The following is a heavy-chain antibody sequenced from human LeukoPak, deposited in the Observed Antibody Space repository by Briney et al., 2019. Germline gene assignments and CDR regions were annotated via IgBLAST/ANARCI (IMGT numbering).Heavy chain of an antibody. J-gene: IGHJ3*02. CDR2: IIPIFGTA. CDR1: GGAFSSYA. Sequence: GASVKVSCKASGGAFSSYAISWVRQAPGQGLEWMGGIIPIFGTANYAQKFQGRVTITADESTSTAYMELSSLRSEDTAVYYCARVKLPEEDRNAFDIWGQGTMVTVSS. V-gene: IGHV1-69*01. CDR3: ARVKLPEEDRNAFDI. D-gene: IGHD1-14*01.